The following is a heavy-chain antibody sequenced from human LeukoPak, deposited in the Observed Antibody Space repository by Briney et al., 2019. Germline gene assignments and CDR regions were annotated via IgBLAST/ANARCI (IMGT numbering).Heavy chain of an antibody. CDR2: IYSGGNT. D-gene: IGHD1-26*01. V-gene: IGHV3-53*01. Sequence: PGGSLRLSCAASGXTVSSNYMSWVRQAPGKGLEWVSVIYSGGNTYYADSVKGRFTISRDNSKNTLYLQMNSLRAEDTAVYYCARVGGSSYNYWGQGTLVTVSS. CDR3: ARVGGSSYNY. J-gene: IGHJ4*02. CDR1: GXTVSSNY.